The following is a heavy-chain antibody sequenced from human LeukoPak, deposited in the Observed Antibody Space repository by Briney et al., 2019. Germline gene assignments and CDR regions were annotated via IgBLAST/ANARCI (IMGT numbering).Heavy chain of an antibody. J-gene: IGHJ6*03. CDR1: GGSFSGYY. CDR2: INHSGST. Sequence: SETLSLTCAVYGGSFSGYYWSWIRQPPGKGLEWIGEINHSGSTNYNPSLKSRVTISVDTSKNQFSLKLSSVTAADTAVYYCARGTGYCSSTSCYPSEDYYYYYMDVWGKGTTVTISS. V-gene: IGHV4-34*01. CDR3: ARGTGYCSSTSCYPSEDYYYYYMDV. D-gene: IGHD2-2*01.